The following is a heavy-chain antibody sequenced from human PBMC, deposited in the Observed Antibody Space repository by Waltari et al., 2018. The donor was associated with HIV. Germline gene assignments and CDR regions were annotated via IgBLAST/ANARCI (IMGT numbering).Heavy chain of an antibody. CDR1: GYTLTELS. J-gene: IGHJ5*02. CDR3: ATSVDYGDYVVSGGWFDP. CDR2: FDPEDGET. Sequence: QVQLVQSGAEVKKPGASVKVSCKVSGYTLTELSMHWVRQAPGNGLEWMGGFDPEDGETIYAQKFQGRVTMTEDTSTDTAYMELSSLRSEDTAVYYCATSVDYGDYVVSGGWFDPWGQGTLVTVSS. D-gene: IGHD4-17*01. V-gene: IGHV1-24*01.